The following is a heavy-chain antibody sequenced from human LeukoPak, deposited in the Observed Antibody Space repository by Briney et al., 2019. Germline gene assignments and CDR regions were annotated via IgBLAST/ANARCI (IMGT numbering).Heavy chain of an antibody. J-gene: IGHJ5*02. D-gene: IGHD2-15*01. CDR2: INPSGGST. V-gene: IGHV1-46*01. Sequence: ASVTGSCKASGYTFTSYYMHWVRQAPGQGLERMGIINPSGGSTSYAQKFQGRVTMTRDTSTSTVYMELSSPRSEDTAVYYCARDACSGGSCYSGNWFDPWGRGTLVTVSS. CDR3: ARDACSGGSCYSGNWFDP. CDR1: GYTFTSYY.